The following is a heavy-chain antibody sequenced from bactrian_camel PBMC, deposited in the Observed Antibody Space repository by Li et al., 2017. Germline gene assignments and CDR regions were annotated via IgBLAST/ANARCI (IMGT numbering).Heavy chain of an antibody. V-gene: IGHV3S31*01. CDR2: ITSGGGST. J-gene: IGHJ4*01. CDR3: AKGRGSTWRQST. D-gene: IGHD7*01. CDR1: GFTFSNYA. Sequence: VQLVESGGGLVQPRGSLRLSCAASGFTFSNYAMSWVRQAPGKGLEWVSTITSGGGSTYYVDSVKGRFTISRDNAKNTLYLQLDSLKTEDTAMYYCAKGRGSTWRQSTRGQGTQVTVS.